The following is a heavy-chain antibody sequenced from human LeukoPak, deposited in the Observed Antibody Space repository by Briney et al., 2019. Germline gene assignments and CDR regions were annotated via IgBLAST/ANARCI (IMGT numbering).Heavy chain of an antibody. Sequence: PSETLSLTCTVSGGSISSYYWSWIRQPPGKGLEWIGEINHSGSTNYNPSLKSRVTISVDTSKNQFSLKLSSVTAADTAVYYCARTNYYYDSSGYFVYYFDYWGQGTLVTVSS. D-gene: IGHD3-22*01. J-gene: IGHJ4*02. V-gene: IGHV4-34*01. CDR1: GGSISSYY. CDR3: ARTNYYYDSSGYFVYYFDY. CDR2: INHSGST.